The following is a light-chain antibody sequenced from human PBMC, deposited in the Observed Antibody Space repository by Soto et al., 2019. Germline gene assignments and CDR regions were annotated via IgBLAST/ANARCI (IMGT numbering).Light chain of an antibody. CDR2: GAS. V-gene: IGKV1-39*01. Sequence: DILMTQSQSSLSASVGDRVTITCRASHRISSLVNWYHQRPGKAPTLLIFGASVLQSGVPSRFSGTGSGTEVTLTISSLQPEDLGTYYCQQTYSTPYTFGQGTTVVIK. CDR1: HRISSL. CDR3: QQTYSTPYT. J-gene: IGKJ2*01.